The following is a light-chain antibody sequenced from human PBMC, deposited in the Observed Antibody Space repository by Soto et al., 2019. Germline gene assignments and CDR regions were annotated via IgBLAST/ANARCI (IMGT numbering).Light chain of an antibody. CDR1: QSISTW. CDR3: QQYNSYPWT. V-gene: IGKV1-5*03. Sequence: DIQMTQSPSTLSASVGDRVTITCRASQSISTWLAWYQQKPGKAPKLLIYKASTLEVGVPSRFSGSGSGTEFTLTISTLQPADFAPYYCQQYNSYPWTFGQGTKV. J-gene: IGKJ1*01. CDR2: KAS.